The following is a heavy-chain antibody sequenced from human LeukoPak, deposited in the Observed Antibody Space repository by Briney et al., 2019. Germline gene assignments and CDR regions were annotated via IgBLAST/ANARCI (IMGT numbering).Heavy chain of an antibody. CDR3: ARDTALIITPGGPDY. V-gene: IGHV1-2*02. Sequence: ASVKVSCKASGYTFTGYYMHWVRQAPGQGLEWMGWINPNSGGTNYAQKFQGRVTMTRDTSISTAYMELSRLRSDDTAVYYCARDTALIITPGGPDYWGQGTLVTVSS. CDR1: GYTFTGYY. J-gene: IGHJ4*02. CDR2: INPNSGGT. D-gene: IGHD3-10*01.